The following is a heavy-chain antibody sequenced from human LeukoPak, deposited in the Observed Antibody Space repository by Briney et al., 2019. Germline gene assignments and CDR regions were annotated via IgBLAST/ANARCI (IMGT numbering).Heavy chain of an antibody. CDR2: IYSGGST. V-gene: IGHV3-53*01. CDR3: ARGRKGYHYGSGSYLDV. CDR1: GFIVSDNY. D-gene: IGHD3-10*01. Sequence: GGSLRLSCAVSGFIVSDNYMSWVRQAPGKGLDWVSLIYSGGSTNYADSVKGRFTISRDNSKNTLYLQMNSLRAEDTAVYYCARGRKGYHYGSGSYLDVWGKGTRVTISS. J-gene: IGHJ6*04.